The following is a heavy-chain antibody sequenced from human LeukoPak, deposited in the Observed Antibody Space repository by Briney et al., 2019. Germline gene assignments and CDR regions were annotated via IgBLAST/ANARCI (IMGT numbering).Heavy chain of an antibody. CDR3: ARHRGDYLSAFDY. J-gene: IGHJ4*02. CDR1: GGSISSSSYY. V-gene: IGHV4-39*01. D-gene: IGHD3-10*01. Sequence: SETLSLTCTVSGGSISSSSYYWGWIRQPPGKGLEWIGSIYYSGSTYHNPSLKSRVTISVDTSKNQFSLKLSSVTAADTAVYYCARHRGDYLSAFDYWGQGTLVTVSS. CDR2: IYYSGST.